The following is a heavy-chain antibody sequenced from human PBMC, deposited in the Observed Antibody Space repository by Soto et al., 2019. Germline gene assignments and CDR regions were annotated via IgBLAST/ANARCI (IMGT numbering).Heavy chain of an antibody. Sequence: SETLSLTCTVSGGSISSSSYYWGWIRQPPGKGLEWIGSIYYSGSTYYNPSLKSRVTISVDTSMNQFSLKLSSVTAADTAVYYCATSSGTGTYYFDYWGQGTLVTVSS. J-gene: IGHJ4*02. D-gene: IGHD3-10*01. CDR3: ATSSGTGTYYFDY. CDR1: GGSISSSSYY. CDR2: IYYSGST. V-gene: IGHV4-39*01.